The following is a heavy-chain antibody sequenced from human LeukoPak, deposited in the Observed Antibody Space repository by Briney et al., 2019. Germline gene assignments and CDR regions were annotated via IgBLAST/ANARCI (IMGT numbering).Heavy chain of an antibody. CDR1: GGSISSYY. Sequence: PSETLSLTCTVSGGSISSYYWSWIRQPPGKGLEWIGYIYTSGSTNYNPSLKSRVTISVDTSKNQFSLKLSSVTAADTAVYYCARLGVVGNYYHYMDVWGKGTTVTVSS. CDR3: ARLGVVGNYYHYMDV. V-gene: IGHV4-4*09. CDR2: IYTSGST. D-gene: IGHD2-8*01. J-gene: IGHJ6*03.